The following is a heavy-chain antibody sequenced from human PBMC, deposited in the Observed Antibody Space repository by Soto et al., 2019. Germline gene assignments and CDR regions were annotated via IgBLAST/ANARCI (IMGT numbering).Heavy chain of an antibody. CDR2: ITTTGRNT. Sequence: EMRLLESGGGLVQPGGSLRLSCAASGFTFISYGMTWVRQAPGKGLEWVSGITTTGRNTYYAESVKGRFTISRDNSKNVVYLQMNSLRAEDTALYYCARGAAAAGTDWFDAWGQGTLVIVSS. D-gene: IGHD6-13*01. V-gene: IGHV3-23*01. CDR3: ARGAAAAGTDWFDA. J-gene: IGHJ5*02. CDR1: GFTFISYG.